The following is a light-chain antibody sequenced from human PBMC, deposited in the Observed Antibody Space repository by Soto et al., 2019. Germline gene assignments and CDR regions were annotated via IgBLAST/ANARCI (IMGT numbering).Light chain of an antibody. Sequence: DIQLTQSPSFLSASVGDRVTITCRASQGISSYLAWYQQKPGKAPNLLIHTASTLQSGVPSRFSGSGSGTEFTLTISSLQPEDSATYYCQQSYTAPWTFGQGTKVEIK. CDR3: QQSYTAPWT. CDR2: TAS. V-gene: IGKV1-9*01. CDR1: QGISSY. J-gene: IGKJ1*01.